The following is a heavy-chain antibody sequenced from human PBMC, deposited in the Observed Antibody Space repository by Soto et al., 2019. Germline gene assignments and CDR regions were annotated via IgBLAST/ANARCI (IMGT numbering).Heavy chain of an antibody. CDR1: GYTFTSYD. V-gene: IGHV1-8*01. D-gene: IGHD2-8*01. CDR3: ALLGYCTNGVCYQPYYYGMDV. Sequence: ASVKVSCKASGYTFTSYDINWVRQATGQGLEWMGWMNPNSGNTGYAQKFQGRVTMTRNTSISTAYMELSSLRSEDTAVYYCALLGYCTNGVCYQPYYYGMDVWGQGTTVA. CDR2: MNPNSGNT. J-gene: IGHJ6*02.